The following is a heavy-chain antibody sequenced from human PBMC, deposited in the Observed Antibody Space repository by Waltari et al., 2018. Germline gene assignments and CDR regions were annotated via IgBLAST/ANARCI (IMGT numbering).Heavy chain of an antibody. CDR1: GFTFSNAW. V-gene: IGHV3-15*01. D-gene: IGHD3-3*01. CDR3: TTFYDFWSGYPWYFDY. Sequence: EVQLVESGGGLVKPGGSLRLSCAASGFTFSNAWMSWVRQAPGKGLEWVGRIKSKTDGGTTDYAAPVKGRFTSSRDDSKNTLYLQMNSLKTEDTAVYYCTTFYDFWSGYPWYFDYWGQGTLVTVSS. CDR2: IKSKTDGGTT. J-gene: IGHJ4*02.